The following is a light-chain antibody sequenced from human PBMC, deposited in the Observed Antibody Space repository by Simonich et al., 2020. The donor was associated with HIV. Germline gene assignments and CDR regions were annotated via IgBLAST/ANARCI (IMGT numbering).Light chain of an antibody. Sequence: QSALTQPASVSGSPGQSITISCTGTSSDVGCYNYVSWYQQHPGKSPKLMIYDVSKRPSGVSNRFSGSKSGNTASLTISGLQAEDEADYYCSSYTISSTWVFGGGTKLTVL. J-gene: IGLJ3*02. CDR2: DVS. V-gene: IGLV2-14*03. CDR1: SSDVGCYNY. CDR3: SSYTISSTWV.